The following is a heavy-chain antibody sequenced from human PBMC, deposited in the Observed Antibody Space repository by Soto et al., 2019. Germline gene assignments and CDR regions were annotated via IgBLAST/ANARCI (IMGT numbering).Heavy chain of an antibody. CDR1: GYTFTSYG. CDR3: ARVPDYCSGGSCYSGWFDP. CDR2: ISAYNGNT. J-gene: IGHJ5*02. D-gene: IGHD2-15*01. Sequence: ASVKVSCKASGYTFTSYGISWVRQAPGQGVEWMGWISAYNGNTNYAQKLQGRVTMTTDTSTSTAYMELRSLRSDDTAVYYCARVPDYCSGGSCYSGWFDPWGQGTLVTVSS. V-gene: IGHV1-18*01.